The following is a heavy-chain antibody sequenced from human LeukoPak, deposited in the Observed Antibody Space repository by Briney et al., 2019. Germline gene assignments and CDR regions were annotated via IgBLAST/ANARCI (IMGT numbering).Heavy chain of an antibody. CDR1: GGSISSGSYY. D-gene: IGHD2/OR15-2a*01. CDR2: IYTSGST. CDR3: ARDNKGWFDP. V-gene: IGHV4-61*02. J-gene: IGHJ5*02. Sequence: ASETLSLTCTVSGGSISSGSYYWSWIRQPAGKGLEWIGRIYTSGSTNYNPSLKSRVTISVDTSKNQFSLKLSSVTAADTAVYYCARDNKGWFDPWGQGTLVTVSS.